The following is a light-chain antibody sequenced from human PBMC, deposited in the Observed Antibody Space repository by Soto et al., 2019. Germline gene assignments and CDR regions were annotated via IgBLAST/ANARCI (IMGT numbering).Light chain of an antibody. Sequence: DIQMTQSPYSLSASVDDRVTITCRASQGISSYLAWYQQKPGKAPKLLIYAASTLQSGVPSRFSGSGSGTEFTLTISCLQPDDFATYYCQQSYSSPPTFGQGTKVDI. J-gene: IGKJ1*01. V-gene: IGKV1-9*01. CDR1: QGISSY. CDR2: AAS. CDR3: QQSYSSPPT.